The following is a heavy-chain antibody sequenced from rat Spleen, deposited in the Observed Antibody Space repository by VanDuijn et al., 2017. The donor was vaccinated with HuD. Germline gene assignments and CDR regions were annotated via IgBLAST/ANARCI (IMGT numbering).Heavy chain of an antibody. V-gene: IGHV5-7*01. Sequence: EVQLVESGGGLVQPGRSLKLSCAASGFTFSDYYMAWVRQAPKKGLDWVATIIYDGSSTYYRDSVKGRCTISRDNAKSTLYLQMDSLRSEDTATYYCARDYGGYVMDAWGQGASVTVSS. CDR1: GFTFSDYY. D-gene: IGHD1-11*01. CDR2: IIYDGSST. J-gene: IGHJ4*01. CDR3: ARDYGGYVMDA.